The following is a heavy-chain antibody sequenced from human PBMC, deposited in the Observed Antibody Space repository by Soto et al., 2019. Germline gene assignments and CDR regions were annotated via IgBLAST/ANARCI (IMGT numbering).Heavy chain of an antibody. V-gene: IGHV3-23*05. Sequence: GGSLRLSCAASGLTFSNHAMTWVRQVPGKGLEWVSTVDNSGTYTHYAGSVEGRFTISRDNSKNTLYMQMNNLRAEDTAFYYCVSWVSAHFDFWGPGTLVTVSS. J-gene: IGHJ4*02. CDR2: VDNSGTYT. CDR3: VSWVSAHFDF. CDR1: GLTFSNHA. D-gene: IGHD2-8*01.